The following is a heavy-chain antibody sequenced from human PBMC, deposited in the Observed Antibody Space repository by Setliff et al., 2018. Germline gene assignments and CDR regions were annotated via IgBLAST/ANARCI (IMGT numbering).Heavy chain of an antibody. CDR2: IRYDGSYK. CDR1: GFVFSTYG. CDR3: AKPQVELRWGFES. D-gene: IGHD1-7*01. V-gene: IGHV3-30*02. Sequence: GESLKISCAASGFVFSTYGMHWVRQAPGKGLEWVAFIRYDGSYKYYADSVKGRFTISRDNSENTLYLQMTSLRAEDTAVYYCAKPQVELRWGFESWGQGTPVTVSS. J-gene: IGHJ4*02.